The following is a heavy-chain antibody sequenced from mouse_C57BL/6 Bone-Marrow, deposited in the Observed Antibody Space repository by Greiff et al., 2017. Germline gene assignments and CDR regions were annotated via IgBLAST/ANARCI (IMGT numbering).Heavy chain of an antibody. CDR1: GFTFSSYG. CDR2: ISSGGSYT. CDR3: ASRDYYGRAYFDY. D-gene: IGHD1-1*01. Sequence: EVKLVESGGDLVKPGGSLKLSCAASGFTFSSYGMSWVRQTPDKRLEWVATISSGGSYTYYPDSVKGRFTISRDNAKNTLYLQMSSLKSEDTAMYYCASRDYYGRAYFDYGGQGTTLTVSS. V-gene: IGHV5-6*02. J-gene: IGHJ2*01.